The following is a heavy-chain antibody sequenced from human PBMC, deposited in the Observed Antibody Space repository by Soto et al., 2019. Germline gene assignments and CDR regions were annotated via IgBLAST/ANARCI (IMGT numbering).Heavy chain of an antibody. J-gene: IGHJ5*02. CDR1: GFSVSSNY. D-gene: IGHD1-26*01. CDR3: AXHRHPRGTVGATSPLDP. CDR2: HYSGGST. V-gene: IGHV3-53*01. Sequence: GGSLRLSCAISGFSVSSNYLSWVRQAPGKGLEWVSVHYSGGSTYYADSVQGRFTISRDKSNNTLYLQMRRVRAEDTAVYFCAXHRHPRGTVGATSPLDPWGQGTQVTVSS.